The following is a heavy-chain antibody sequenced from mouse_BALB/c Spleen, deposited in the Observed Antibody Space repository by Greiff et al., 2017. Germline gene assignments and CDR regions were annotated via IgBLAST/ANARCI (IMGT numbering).Heavy chain of an antibody. Sequence: EVQLVESGGGLVQPGGSRKLSCAASGFTFSSFGMHWVRQAPEKGLEWVAYISSGSSTIYYADTVKGRFTISRDNPKNTLFLQMTSLRSEDTAMYYCAREGYGNYWDYWGQGTTLTVSS. CDR2: ISSGSSTI. CDR1: GFTFSSFG. J-gene: IGHJ2*01. CDR3: AREGYGNYWDY. D-gene: IGHD2-1*01. V-gene: IGHV5-17*02.